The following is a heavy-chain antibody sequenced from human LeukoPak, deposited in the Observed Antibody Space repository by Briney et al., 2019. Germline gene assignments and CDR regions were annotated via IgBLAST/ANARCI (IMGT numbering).Heavy chain of an antibody. CDR1: GFTFRSHW. D-gene: IGHD5-12*01. V-gene: IGHV3-74*01. CDR3: ARGGEGYNGPGFN. J-gene: IGHJ4*02. Sequence: PGGSLRLSCAASGFTFRSHWMHWVPESTGEGVVWVSRMNTDGSSINHADSVKGRFTISRDNAKNTLYLQMNSLRAEDTAVYYCARGGEGYNGPGFNWAQGTLVTVSS. CDR2: MNTDGSSI.